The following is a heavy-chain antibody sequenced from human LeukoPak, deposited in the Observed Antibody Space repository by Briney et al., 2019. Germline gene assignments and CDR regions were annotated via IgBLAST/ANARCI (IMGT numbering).Heavy chain of an antibody. J-gene: IGHJ3*02. D-gene: IGHD3-3*01. Sequence: SETLSLTCTVSGGSISSYYWSWIRQPAGKGLEWIGRIYTSGSTNYNPSLKSRVTISVDTSKNQFSLKLSSVTAADTAVYYCARPKYYDFWSGYGAFDIWGQGTMVTVSS. V-gene: IGHV4-4*07. CDR1: GGSISSYY. CDR2: IYTSGST. CDR3: ARPKYYDFWSGYGAFDI.